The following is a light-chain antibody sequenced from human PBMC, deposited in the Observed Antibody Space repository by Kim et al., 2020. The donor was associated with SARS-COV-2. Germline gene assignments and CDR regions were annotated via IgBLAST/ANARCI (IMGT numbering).Light chain of an antibody. V-gene: IGKV3-15*01. CDR1: QSVSSN. Sequence: EILMTQSPATLSVSPGERATLSCRASQSVSSNLAWYQQNPGQAPRLLIYGASTRATGIPARFSGSGSGTEFTLTISSLQSEDFALYFCQQYNNWPWTFGQGTKVDIK. CDR3: QQYNNWPWT. J-gene: IGKJ1*01. CDR2: GAS.